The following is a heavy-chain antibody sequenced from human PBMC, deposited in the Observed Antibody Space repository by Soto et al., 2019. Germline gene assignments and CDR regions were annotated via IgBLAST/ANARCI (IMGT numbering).Heavy chain of an antibody. V-gene: IGHV1-8*01. CDR2: MNPNSGNT. D-gene: IGHD1-1*01. CDR1: GYTFTSYD. J-gene: IGHJ4*02. CDR3: AGEQAKVLDS. Sequence: QVQLVQSGAEVKKPGASVKVSCKASGYTFTSYDINWVRQATGQGLEWMGWMNPNSGNTVYAQKFQGRVTMTRNTSIRQAYMERRSLRFEERAGYSWAGEQAKVLDSGGQGTLSPSPQ.